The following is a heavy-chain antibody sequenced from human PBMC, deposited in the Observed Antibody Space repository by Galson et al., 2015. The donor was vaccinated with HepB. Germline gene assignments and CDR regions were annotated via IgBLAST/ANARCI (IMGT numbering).Heavy chain of an antibody. CDR3: ARDRGTTVTTQTDY. CDR1: GYTFFNYT. V-gene: IGHV1-18*04. D-gene: IGHD4-17*01. Sequence: SVKVSCKASGYTFFNYTISWVRQAPGQGLECMGWISAYNGNTNYAQKLQGRVTMTTDTSTSTAYMELRNLRSDDTAVYYCARDRGTTVTTQTDYWGQGTLVTVSS. J-gene: IGHJ4*02. CDR2: ISAYNGNT.